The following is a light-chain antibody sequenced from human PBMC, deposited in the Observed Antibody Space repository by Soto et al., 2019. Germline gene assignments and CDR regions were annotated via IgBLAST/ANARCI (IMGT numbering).Light chain of an antibody. CDR2: DAS. V-gene: IGKV3-11*01. Sequence: EIVLTQSPATLSLSPGERATLSCRASQSVTSYLAWYQQKPGQAPRLLIYDASNRATGIPARFSGSGSGTAFLLPTGGLGPEDLAVYYCQKRSTWPPLTFGGGTKLEFK. CDR3: QKRSTWPPLT. CDR1: QSVTSY. J-gene: IGKJ4*01.